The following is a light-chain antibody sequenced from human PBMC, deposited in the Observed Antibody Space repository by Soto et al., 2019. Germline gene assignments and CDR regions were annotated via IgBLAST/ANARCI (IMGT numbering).Light chain of an antibody. CDR3: QQYNSYSPYT. V-gene: IGKV1-5*01. Sequence: DIQMTQSPYTLSASVGDRVTITCRASQSISSWLAWYQQKPGKAPKLLIYDASSLESGVPSRFSGSGSGTEFTLTISSLQPDDFATNYCQQYNSYSPYTFGQGTKLEIK. J-gene: IGKJ2*01. CDR2: DAS. CDR1: QSISSW.